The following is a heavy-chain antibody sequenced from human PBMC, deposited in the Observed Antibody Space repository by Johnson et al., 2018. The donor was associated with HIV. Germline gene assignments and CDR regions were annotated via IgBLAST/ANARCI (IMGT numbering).Heavy chain of an antibody. CDR1: GFTFSNYA. J-gene: IGHJ3*02. CDR3: AKVRGDFWSGYYGGLNDAFDI. CDR2: ISYDGSNK. V-gene: IGHV3-30-3*01. D-gene: IGHD3-3*01. Sequence: QVQLVESGGGVVQPGGSLRLSCAASGFTFSNYAMYWVRQAPGKGLEWVAAISYDGSNKYYADSVKGRFTISRDNSKNTLYLQMNSLRAEDTAVYYCAKVRGDFWSGYYGGLNDAFDIWGQGTMVTVSS.